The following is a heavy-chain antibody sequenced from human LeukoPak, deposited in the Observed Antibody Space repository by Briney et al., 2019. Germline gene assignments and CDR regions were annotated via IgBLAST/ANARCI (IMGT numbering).Heavy chain of an antibody. D-gene: IGHD3-10*01. CDR2: INPSGGTT. CDR3: SRGLGSGGYYGS. Sequence: ASVKVSCKASGYTFTSYRIHWVRQAPGQGLEWMGIINPSGGTTTYAENFQGSVTMTRDTSTSTVYMELSSLRSEDTAVYFCSRGLGSGGYYGSWGQGTLVTVSS. CDR1: GYTFTSYR. V-gene: IGHV1-46*01. J-gene: IGHJ5*02.